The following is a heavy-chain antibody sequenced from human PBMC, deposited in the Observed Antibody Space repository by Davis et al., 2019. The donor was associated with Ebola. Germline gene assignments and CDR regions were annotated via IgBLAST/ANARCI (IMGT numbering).Heavy chain of an antibody. V-gene: IGHV5-51*01. CDR3: AIEHPGHYWYFDL. D-gene: IGHD1/OR15-1a*01. CDR2: FHPGDSDS. J-gene: IGHJ2*01. Sequence: GESLKISCKGSGYSFTSYWIGWVRQMPGKDLEWMGIFHPGDSDSRYNPSFQGQVTISADKSINTAYLQWSSLKASDTAMYNCAIEHPGHYWYFDLWGRGTLVTVSS. CDR1: GYSFTSYW.